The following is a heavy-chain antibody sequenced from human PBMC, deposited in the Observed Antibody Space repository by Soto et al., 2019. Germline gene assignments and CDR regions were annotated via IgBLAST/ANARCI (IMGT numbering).Heavy chain of an antibody. CDR1: GAYLSSGGYS. CDR3: ASRTDYGLDF. V-gene: IGHV4-30-2*01. J-gene: IGHJ4*02. CDR2: IYQSGSS. Sequence: QLQLQESGSRLVKPSQTLSLTCVVSGAYLSSGGYSWSWIRQPPGKGLECIGYIYQSGSSYYNPSLKSRVTISVDKSKTQFSLRLSSVTAADTAVYYCASRTDYGLDFWGQGTLVTVSS. D-gene: IGHD4-17*01.